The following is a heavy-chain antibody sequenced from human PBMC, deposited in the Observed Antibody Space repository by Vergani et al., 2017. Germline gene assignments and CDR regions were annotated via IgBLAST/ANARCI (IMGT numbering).Heavy chain of an antibody. CDR3: ASGPEMATMSY. J-gene: IGHJ4*02. V-gene: IGHV4-59*12. CDR1: GGSISSYY. D-gene: IGHD5-24*01. Sequence: QVQLQESGPGLVKPSETLSLTCTVSGGSISSYYWSWIRQPPGKGLEWIGEINHSGSTNYNPSLKSRVTISVDTSKNQFSLKLSSVTAADTAVYYCASGPEMATMSYWGQGTLVTVSS. CDR2: INHSGST.